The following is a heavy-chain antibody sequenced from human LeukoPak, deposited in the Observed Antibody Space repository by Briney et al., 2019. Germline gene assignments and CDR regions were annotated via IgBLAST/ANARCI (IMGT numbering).Heavy chain of an antibody. CDR2: ISSSSSYI. CDR1: GFTVSSYT. D-gene: IGHD3-22*01. Sequence: GGSLRLSCAASGFTVSSYTMNWVRQAPGKGLECVSSISSSSSYIYYAESVKGRFTMSRDNAKNSLYLQMNSLRAEDTAVYYCARDHHRRLYDSQARDTFDIWGQGTMVTVS. V-gene: IGHV3-21*01. J-gene: IGHJ3*02. CDR3: ARDHHRRLYDSQARDTFDI.